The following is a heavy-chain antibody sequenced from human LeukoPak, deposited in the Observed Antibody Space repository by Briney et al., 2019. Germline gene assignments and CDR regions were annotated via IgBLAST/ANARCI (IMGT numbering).Heavy chain of an antibody. D-gene: IGHD3-16*01. CDR1: GFAFSSYA. Sequence: WGSLRLSCAASGFAFSSYAMNWVRQAPGKGLEWVSYIGISSSTSIYYADSVRGRFTISRDNAKNSLYLQMNSLRDEDTAVYYCTRGAYEFDYWGRGTLVTVSS. V-gene: IGHV3-48*02. CDR2: IGISSSTSI. J-gene: IGHJ4*02. CDR3: TRGAYEFDY.